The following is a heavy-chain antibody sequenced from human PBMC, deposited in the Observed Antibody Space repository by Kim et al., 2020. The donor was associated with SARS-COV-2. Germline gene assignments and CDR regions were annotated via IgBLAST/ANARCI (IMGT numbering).Heavy chain of an antibody. CDR2: ISSSSTYI. J-gene: IGHJ4*02. V-gene: IGHV3-21*01. D-gene: IGHD3-22*01. CDR1: GFTFSSYS. Sequence: GGSLRLSCAASGFTFSSYSMNWVRRAPGKGLEWVSSISSSSTYIYYADSVKGRFTISRDNAKNSLFLQMNSLRADDTAVYYCARRYYYDSSGYYYSPVDYWGRGALVTVPS. CDR3: ARRYYYDSSGYYYSPVDY.